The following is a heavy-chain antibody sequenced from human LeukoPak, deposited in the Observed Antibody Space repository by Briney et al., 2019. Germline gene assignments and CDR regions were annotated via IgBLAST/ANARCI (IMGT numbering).Heavy chain of an antibody. J-gene: IGHJ4*02. D-gene: IGHD6-13*01. V-gene: IGHV3-53*01. CDR3: ARADFSSSWSLGY. CDR2: IYSGGST. CDR1: VFTATSNY. Sequence: GSLRLSCAASVFTATSNYMSWVCETPREGVEWVSVIYSGGSTYYADSVKGRFTISRDNSKNTLYLQMNSLRAEDTAVYYCARADFSSSWSLGYWGQGTLVTVSS.